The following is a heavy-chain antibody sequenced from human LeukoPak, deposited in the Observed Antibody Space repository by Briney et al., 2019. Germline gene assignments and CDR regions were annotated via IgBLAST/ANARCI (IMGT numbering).Heavy chain of an antibody. CDR1: GYTFTSYY. CDR3: ARDKSGSSGWYSYFDY. V-gene: IGHV1-46*01. D-gene: IGHD6-19*01. Sequence: KPGASVKVSCKASGYTFTSYYMHWVRQAPGQGLEWMGIINPSGGSTSYAQKFQGRVTMTRDTSISTVYMELSRLRSDDTAVYYCARDKSGSSGWYSYFDYWGQGTLVTVSS. CDR2: INPSGGST. J-gene: IGHJ4*02.